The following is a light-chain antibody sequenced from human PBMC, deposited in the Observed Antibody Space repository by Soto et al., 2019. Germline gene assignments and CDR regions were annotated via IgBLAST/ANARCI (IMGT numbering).Light chain of an antibody. Sequence: EIVLTQSPGTLSLSPGERATLSCRASQSVSSYLAWYQQKPGQAPRLLIYDASNRATGIPARFSGSGSGTDFTLTISSLEPEDFAVYYCQQRSNWAPWTFGQGTKVEIK. CDR2: DAS. CDR3: QQRSNWAPWT. V-gene: IGKV3-11*01. CDR1: QSVSSY. J-gene: IGKJ1*01.